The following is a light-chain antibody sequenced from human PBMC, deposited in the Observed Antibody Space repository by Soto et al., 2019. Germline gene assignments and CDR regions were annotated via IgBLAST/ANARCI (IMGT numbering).Light chain of an antibody. CDR3: QKYDSAPCR. V-gene: IGKV1-27*01. J-gene: IGKJ1*01. Sequence: DIQMTQSPSSLSASVRDRVTITCRARQGISNYLAWYQQKPGKVPKLLIYAASTLQSGVPSRFSGSGSGTDFTLTTRSLQPEDVATYYCQKYDSAPCRFSQGTKVDIK. CDR1: QGISNY. CDR2: AAS.